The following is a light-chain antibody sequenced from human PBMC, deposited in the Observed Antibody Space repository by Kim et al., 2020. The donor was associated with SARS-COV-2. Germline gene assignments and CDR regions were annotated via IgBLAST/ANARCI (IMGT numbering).Light chain of an antibody. Sequence: QSVLTQPPSASGTPGQRVTISCSGSSSHVGSNTVNWCQQLPGTAPKLLIYDNHKRPSGVPDRFSGSKSGTSASLPISGLQSEDEADYYFATSDDSMNALVFGGGTQLTVL. CDR3: ATSDDSMNALV. CDR1: SSHVGSNT. J-gene: IGLJ3*02. V-gene: IGLV1-44*01. CDR2: DNH.